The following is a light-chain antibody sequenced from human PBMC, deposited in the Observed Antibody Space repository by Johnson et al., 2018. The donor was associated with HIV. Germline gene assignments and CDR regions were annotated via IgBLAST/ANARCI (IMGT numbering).Light chain of an antibody. V-gene: IGLV1-51*01. CDR1: SSNIGNNY. Sequence: QSVLSQPPSVSAAPGQKVNISCSGSSSNIGNNYVSWYQQLPGTVPKLLIYDNNKRPSGIPDRFSGSKSGTSATLGITGLQTGDEADYYCGTWDSGLGAVYVFGPGTKVTVL. J-gene: IGLJ1*01. CDR2: DNN. CDR3: GTWDSGLGAVYV.